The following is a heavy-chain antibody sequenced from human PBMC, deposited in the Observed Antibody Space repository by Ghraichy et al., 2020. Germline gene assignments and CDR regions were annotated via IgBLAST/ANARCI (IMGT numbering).Heavy chain of an antibody. CDR1: GFTVSSNY. V-gene: IGHV3-53*01. CDR2: IYSGGST. J-gene: IGHJ4*02. D-gene: IGHD3-16*01. Sequence: GGSLRLSCAASGFTVSSNYMSWVRQAPGKRLEWVSVIYSGGSTYYADSVKGRFTISRDNSKNTLYLQMNSLRAEDTAVYYCARAPQGAVGDYYDYWGQGTLVTVSS. CDR3: ARAPQGAVGDYYDY.